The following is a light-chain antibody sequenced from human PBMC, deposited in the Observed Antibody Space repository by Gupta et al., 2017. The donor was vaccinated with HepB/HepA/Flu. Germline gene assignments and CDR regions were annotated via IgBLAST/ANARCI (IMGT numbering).Light chain of an antibody. CDR2: GAS. J-gene: IGKJ4*02. CDR1: QSVTSGF. CDR3: KQYGESPLT. V-gene: IGKV3-20*01. Sequence: EIVLTQSPGTLSLSPGERATLSCRASQSVTSGFLAWYQQKPGQAPRLLIHGASSRATGIPDRFSGSWSGTDFTLTISRVEAEDVAIYYCKQYGESPLTFGGGTKVEIK.